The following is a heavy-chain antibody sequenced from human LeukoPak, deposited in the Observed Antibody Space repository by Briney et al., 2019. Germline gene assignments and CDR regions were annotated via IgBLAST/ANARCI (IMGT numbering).Heavy chain of an antibody. Sequence: ASVKVSCKASGYTFTSYGISWVRQAPGQGLEWMGWISAYNGNTNYAQKLQGRVTMTTDTSTSTAYMELRSLRSDDTAVYYCARGDIVVVVAATGDAFDFWGQGTMVTVSS. D-gene: IGHD2-15*01. J-gene: IGHJ3*01. CDR1: GYTFTSYG. CDR2: ISAYNGNT. V-gene: IGHV1-18*01. CDR3: ARGDIVVVVAATGDAFDF.